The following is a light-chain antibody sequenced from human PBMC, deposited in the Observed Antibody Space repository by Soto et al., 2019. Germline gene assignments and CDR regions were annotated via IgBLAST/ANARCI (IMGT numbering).Light chain of an antibody. CDR1: SNL. J-gene: IGLJ1*01. CDR3: CSYAGSSTYV. V-gene: IGLV2-23*01. Sequence: QSALTQPASVSGSPGQSITISCTGTSNLVSWYQQYPGKAPKLMIYEGSKRPSGVSNRVSGSQSGNTASLTISGLQAEDEADYYCCSYAGSSTYVFGTGTKLTVL. CDR2: EGS.